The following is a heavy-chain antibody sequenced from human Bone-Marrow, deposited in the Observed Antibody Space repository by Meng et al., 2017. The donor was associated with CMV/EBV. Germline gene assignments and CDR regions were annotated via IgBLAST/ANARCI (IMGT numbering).Heavy chain of an antibody. Sequence: GGSLRLSCAASGFTVSSNYMSWVRQAPGKGLEWVSVIYSGGSTYYADSVKGRFTISRDNSKNTLYLQMNSLRAEDTAVYYCARDFRFYGDYGYYYYGMDVWGQGNTVTGSS. J-gene: IGHJ6*02. CDR2: IYSGGST. CDR1: GFTVSSNY. CDR3: ARDFRFYGDYGYYYYGMDV. V-gene: IGHV3-66*02. D-gene: IGHD4-17*01.